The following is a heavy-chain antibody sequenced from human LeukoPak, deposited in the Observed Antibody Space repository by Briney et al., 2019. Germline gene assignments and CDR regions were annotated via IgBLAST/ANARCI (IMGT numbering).Heavy chain of an antibody. D-gene: IGHD1-14*01. CDR2: IDPNSGAT. CDR1: GYTFTGYY. J-gene: IGHJ3*02. Sequence: GASVKVSCKTSGYTFTGYYIHLLRQAPGQGLEWMAWIDPNSGATNYAHKFQGRVTMTRDTSISTAYMELSSLRSDDTAVYYCALSSYKNHEGAFDIWGQGTMVTVSS. CDR3: ALSSYKNHEGAFDI. V-gene: IGHV1-2*02.